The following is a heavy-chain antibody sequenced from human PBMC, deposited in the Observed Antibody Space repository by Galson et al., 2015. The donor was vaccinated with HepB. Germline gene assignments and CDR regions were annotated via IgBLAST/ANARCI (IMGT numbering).Heavy chain of an antibody. CDR3: VKGPPQGWIHYFGF. CDR1: GFNFDDYA. D-gene: IGHD2-2*03. J-gene: IGHJ4*02. V-gene: IGHV3-9*01. CDR2: ISWNSGRV. Sequence: SLRLSCAASGFNFDDYAMYWVRQAPGKGLEWVSGISWNSGRVGYADSVKGRFTISRDNAKKSLYLEMSSLRSEDTALYYCVKGPPQGWIHYFGFWGQGTQVTVSS.